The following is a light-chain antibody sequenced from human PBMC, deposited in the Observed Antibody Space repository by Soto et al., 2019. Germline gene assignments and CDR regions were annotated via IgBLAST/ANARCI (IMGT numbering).Light chain of an antibody. J-gene: IGLJ3*02. CDR1: SSDVGGYNY. CDR3: SSYTSSNTWV. Sequence: QSALTQPASVSGSPGQSITISCTGTSSDVGGYNYVSWYQQHPGKAPTLMIYEVSYRPSGVSNRFSASKSGNTASLTISGLQAEDEADYYCSSYTSSNTWVFGGGTKLTVL. CDR2: EVS. V-gene: IGLV2-14*01.